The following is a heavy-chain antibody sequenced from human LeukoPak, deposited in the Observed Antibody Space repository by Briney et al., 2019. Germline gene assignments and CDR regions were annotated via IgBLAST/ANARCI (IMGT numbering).Heavy chain of an antibody. D-gene: IGHD5-12*01. CDR2: INHSGST. V-gene: IGHV4-34*01. Sequence: SETLTLTCAVYGGSFSGYYWSWIRQPPGKGLEWIGEINHSGSTNYNPSLKSRVTISVDTSKNQFSLKLSSVTAADTAVYYCARGGYDGSCNYWGQGTLVTVS. CDR1: GGSFSGYY. J-gene: IGHJ4*02. CDR3: ARGGYDGSCNY.